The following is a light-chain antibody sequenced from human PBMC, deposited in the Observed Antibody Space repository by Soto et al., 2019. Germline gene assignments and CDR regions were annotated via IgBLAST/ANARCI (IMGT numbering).Light chain of an antibody. CDR2: GAS. Sequence: GMTQSPATLSVSPGERVTLSCRASHDIRSSLAWYQQKPGQAPRLLIYGASTRATGSPDRFSASGSATEFTLTISSLQSEDFAVYYCQQYNDWPRTFGQGTKVDIK. V-gene: IGKV3-15*01. CDR1: HDIRSS. CDR3: QQYNDWPRT. J-gene: IGKJ1*01.